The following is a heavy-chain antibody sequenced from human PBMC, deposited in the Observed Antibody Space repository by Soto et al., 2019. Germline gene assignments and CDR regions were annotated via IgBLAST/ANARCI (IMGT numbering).Heavy chain of an antibody. V-gene: IGHV3-23*01. CDR1: GFTFSSYA. Sequence: GGSLRLSCAASGFTFSSYAMSWVRQAPGKGLEWVSAISGSGGSTYYADSVKGRFTISRDNSKNTLYLQMNSLRAEDTAVYYCEKGWQKLVPNTWLDPWGQGTLVTVYS. CDR2: ISGSGGST. J-gene: IGHJ5*02. D-gene: IGHD6-13*01. CDR3: EKGWQKLVPNTWLDP.